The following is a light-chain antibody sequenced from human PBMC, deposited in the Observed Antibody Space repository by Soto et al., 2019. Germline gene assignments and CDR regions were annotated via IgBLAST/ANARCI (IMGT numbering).Light chain of an antibody. V-gene: IGKV1-39*01. CDR3: QESYSAPPWT. J-gene: IGKJ1*01. Sequence: DIQTTQSPSSLSASVGDRVTITCRTSDNIAKYLNWYQQKPGQVPKLLIVAASRLQSGVPTRFSGSGSGTDFTLTINNLQPDDFATYYCQESYSAPPWTFGQGTKVEVK. CDR2: AAS. CDR1: DNIAKY.